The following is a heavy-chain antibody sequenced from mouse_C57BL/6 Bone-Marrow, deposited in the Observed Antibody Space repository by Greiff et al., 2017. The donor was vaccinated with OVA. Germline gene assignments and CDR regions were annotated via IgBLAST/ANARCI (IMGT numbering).Heavy chain of an antibody. CDR1: GFTFNTYA. V-gene: IGHV10-3*01. CDR3: VRGVDYDAYYAMDY. Sequence: EVMLVESGGGLVQPKGSLKLSCAASGFTFNTYAMHWVRQAPGKGLEWVARIRSKSSNYATYYADSVKDRFTISRDDSQSMLYLQMNNLKTEDTAMYYCVRGVDYDAYYAMDYWGQGTSVTVSS. J-gene: IGHJ4*01. D-gene: IGHD2-4*01. CDR2: IRSKSSNYAT.